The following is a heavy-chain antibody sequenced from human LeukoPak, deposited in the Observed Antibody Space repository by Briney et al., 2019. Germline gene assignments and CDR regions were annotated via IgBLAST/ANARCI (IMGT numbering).Heavy chain of an antibody. V-gene: IGHV3-15*01. CDR1: GFTFSNAW. Sequence: GGSLRLSCAAFGFTFSNAWMSWVRQAPGKGLEWVGRIKSKTDGGTTDYAAPVKGRFTISRDDSKNTLYLQMNSLKTEDTAVYYCTTVSVGADYYYYYDMDVWGQGTTVTVSS. J-gene: IGHJ6*02. CDR2: IKSKTDGGTT. D-gene: IGHD1-26*01. CDR3: TTVSVGADYYYYYDMDV.